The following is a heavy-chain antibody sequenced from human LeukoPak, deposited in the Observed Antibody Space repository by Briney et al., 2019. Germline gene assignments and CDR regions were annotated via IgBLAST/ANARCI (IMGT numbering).Heavy chain of an antibody. J-gene: IGHJ4*02. CDR3: ARDQRSVAGPPPVDY. V-gene: IGHV3-7*03. Sequence: GGSLRLSCAASGFTFSSYAMSWVRQAPGKGLEWVANIKQDGDEKYYVDSVKGRFTISRDNAKNSLYLQMNSLRAEDTAVYYCARDQRSVAGPPPVDYWGQGTLVTVSS. CDR2: IKQDGDEK. D-gene: IGHD6-19*01. CDR1: GFTFSSYA.